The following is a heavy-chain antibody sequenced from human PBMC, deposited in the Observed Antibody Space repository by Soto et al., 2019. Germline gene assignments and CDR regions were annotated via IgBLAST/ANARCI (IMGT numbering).Heavy chain of an antibody. CDR3: AKDVRPDGYWDFDY. J-gene: IGHJ4*02. Sequence: GGSLRLSCAGSGFTVSISYMAWVRQVPGKGLEWVSIIYSDGHTYYADSVKGRFTISRDNSKNTLFLQLNSLRVEDTAIYYCAKDVRPDGYWDFDYWGQGTLVTVSS. CDR1: GFTVSISY. CDR2: IYSDGHT. D-gene: IGHD5-12*01. V-gene: IGHV3-53*01.